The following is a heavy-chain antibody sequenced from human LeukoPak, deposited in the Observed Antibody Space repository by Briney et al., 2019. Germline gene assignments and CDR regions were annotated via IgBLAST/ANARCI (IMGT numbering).Heavy chain of an antibody. D-gene: IGHD1-26*01. V-gene: IGHV1-2*02. Sequence: ASVKVSCKASGYTFSGYYMHWVRQAPGQGLEWVGGINPNSGGTNYAQNFQGRVTITRDTSISTVYMELSSLRSDDTAVYFCAREGSRVGAPKPPSDYWGQGTLVTVSS. CDR2: INPNSGGT. CDR1: GYTFSGYY. J-gene: IGHJ4*02. CDR3: AREGSRVGAPKPPSDY.